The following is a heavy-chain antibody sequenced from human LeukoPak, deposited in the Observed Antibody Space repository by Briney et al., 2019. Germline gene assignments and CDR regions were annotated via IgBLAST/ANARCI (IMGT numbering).Heavy chain of an antibody. J-gene: IGHJ4*02. CDR3: AKSPNVGYCRGGSCYFDY. CDR1: GFTFSSYA. Sequence: GGSLRLSCAASGFTFSSYAMSWVRQAPGKGLEWVSAISGSGGSTYYADSVKGRFTISRDNSKNTLYLQMNSLRAEDTAVYYCAKSPNVGYCRGGSCYFDYWRQGTLVTVSS. V-gene: IGHV3-23*01. D-gene: IGHD2-15*01. CDR2: ISGSGGST.